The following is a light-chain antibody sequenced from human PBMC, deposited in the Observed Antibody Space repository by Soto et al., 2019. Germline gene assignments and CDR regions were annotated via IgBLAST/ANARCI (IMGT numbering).Light chain of an antibody. J-gene: IGKJ1*01. CDR2: DAS. V-gene: IGKV1-5*01. CDR3: QQYNSYSPKT. CDR1: QSSSSW. Sequence: DIQMTQSPSTLSASVGDRVAITFRSGQSSSSWLAWYQQKPGKAPKLLIYDASSLESGIPSRFSGSGSGTEFTLTISSLQPDDFATYYCQQYNSYSPKTFGQGTRWIS.